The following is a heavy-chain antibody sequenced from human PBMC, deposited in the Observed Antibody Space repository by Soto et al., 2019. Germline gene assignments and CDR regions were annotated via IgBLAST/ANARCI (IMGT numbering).Heavy chain of an antibody. CDR1: GYTFTSYG. CDR3: ARAVYCGGGSRYPRATDY. V-gene: IGHV1-18*01. J-gene: IGHJ4*02. CDR2: ISAHNGNT. Sequence: QVQLVQSGAEVKKPGASVKVSCKASGYTFTSYGINWLRQAPGQGLEWVGWISAHNGNTKYAQNLQGRVTMTTDTSTSTAYMEMGSLRSDDTAVYYCARAVYCGGGSRYPRATDYWGQGTLVTVSS. D-gene: IGHD2-15*01.